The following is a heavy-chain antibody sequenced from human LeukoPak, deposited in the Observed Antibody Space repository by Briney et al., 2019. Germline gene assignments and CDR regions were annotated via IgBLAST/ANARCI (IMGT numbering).Heavy chain of an antibody. J-gene: IGHJ4*02. CDR3: AREWTPTGITIFGVVIMGPFCD. D-gene: IGHD3-3*01. V-gene: IGHV1-69*04. Sequence: SVKVSCKASGGTFSSYTISWVRQAPGQGLEWMGRIIPILGIANYAQKFRGRVTITADKSTSTAYMELSSLRSEDTAVYYCAREWTPTGITIFGVVIMGPFCDWGQGTLVTVSS. CDR1: GGTFSSYT. CDR2: IIPILGIA.